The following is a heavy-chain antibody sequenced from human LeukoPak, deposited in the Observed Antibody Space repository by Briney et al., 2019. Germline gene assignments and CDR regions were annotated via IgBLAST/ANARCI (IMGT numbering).Heavy chain of an antibody. CDR2: IKQDGSEK. Sequence: AGGSLRLSCAASGFTFSSYWMSWVRQAPGKGLEWVANIKQDGSEKYYVDSVKGRFTISRDNAKNSLYLQMNSLRAEDTAVYYCARDLGAMRAKWGPIDYWGQGTLVTVSS. CDR3: ARDLGAMRAKWGPIDY. CDR1: GFTFSSYW. V-gene: IGHV3-7*01. J-gene: IGHJ4*02. D-gene: IGHD7-27*01.